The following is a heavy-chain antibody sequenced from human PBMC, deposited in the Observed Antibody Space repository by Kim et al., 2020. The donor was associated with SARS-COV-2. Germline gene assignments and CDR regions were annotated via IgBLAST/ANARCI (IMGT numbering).Heavy chain of an antibody. J-gene: IGHJ4*02. CDR1: GFTFSSYS. Sequence: GGSLRLSCAASGFTFSSYSMNWVRQAPGKGLEWVSYISSSSSTIYYADSVKGRFTISRDNAKNSLYLQMNSLRDEDTAVYYCARAGTDFPGIAAAGTGFSDYWGQGTLVTVSS. CDR3: ARAGTDFPGIAAAGTGFSDY. V-gene: IGHV3-48*02. D-gene: IGHD6-13*01. CDR2: ISSSSSTI.